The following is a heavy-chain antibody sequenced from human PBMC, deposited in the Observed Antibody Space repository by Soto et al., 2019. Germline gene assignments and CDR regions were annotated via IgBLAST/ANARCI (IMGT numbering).Heavy chain of an antibody. J-gene: IGHJ4*02. CDR3: ATTFEY. CDR1: GFTVSNSW. V-gene: IGHV3-74*01. Sequence: PGGSLRLSCAVSGFTVSNSWMHWVRQAPGEGLVWVSAINNDGSATFYADSVKGRIAISRDNARSTLFLQVNSLRAEDTGVYYCATTFEYWGQGTLVTVSS. CDR2: INNDGSAT.